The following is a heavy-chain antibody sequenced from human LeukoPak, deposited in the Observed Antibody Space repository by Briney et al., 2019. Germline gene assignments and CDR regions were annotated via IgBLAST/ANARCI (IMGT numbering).Heavy chain of an antibody. D-gene: IGHD3-9*01. V-gene: IGHV1-69*05. Sequence: SVKVSCKASGYTFTSYDINWVRQAPGEGFEWMGRINTMSGTTNYTQRLQGRVTMTTDESTTTAFMELSRLTAEDTALYYCTRGDDFLAAYNYMDVWGKGTSVIVSS. J-gene: IGHJ6*04. CDR3: TRGDDFLAAYNYMDV. CDR2: INTMSGTT. CDR1: GYTFTSYD.